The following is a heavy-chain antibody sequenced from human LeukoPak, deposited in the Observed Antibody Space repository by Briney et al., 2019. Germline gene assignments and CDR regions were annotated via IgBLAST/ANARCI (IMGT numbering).Heavy chain of an antibody. J-gene: IGHJ5*02. CDR2: IRYDGSNK. CDR1: GFTFCSYG. D-gene: IGHD6-13*01. CDR3: AKDYSSSWYKGFDP. Sequence: GGSLRLSCAASGFTFCSYGMQWVRQAPGKGLEGVAFIRYDGSNKYYADSVKGRFTISRDNSKNTLYLQMNSLRAEDTAVYYCAKDYSSSWYKGFDPWGQGTLVTVSS. V-gene: IGHV3-30*02.